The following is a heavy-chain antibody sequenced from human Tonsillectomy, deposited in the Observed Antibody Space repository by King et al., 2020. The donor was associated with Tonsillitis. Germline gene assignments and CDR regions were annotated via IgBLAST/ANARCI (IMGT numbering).Heavy chain of an antibody. CDR2: IYYSGST. CDR1: XGSIXXSXYY. Sequence: QLQESGPGLVKPSETLSLTCTVSXGSIXXSXYYWGXIRQPPGKGLEWIGSIYYSGSTYYNPSLKSRVTISVDTSKNQFSLKLSSVTAADTAVYYCARRVVVAATLHYFDYWGQGTLVTVSS. V-gene: IGHV4-39*01. D-gene: IGHD2-15*01. CDR3: ARRVVVAATLHYFDY. J-gene: IGHJ4*02.